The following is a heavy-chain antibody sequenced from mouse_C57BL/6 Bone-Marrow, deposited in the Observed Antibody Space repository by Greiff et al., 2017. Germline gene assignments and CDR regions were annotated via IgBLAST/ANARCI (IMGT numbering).Heavy chain of an antibody. CDR3: TRDPLAY. CDR2: ICSGGDYI. J-gene: IGHJ3*01. Sequence: EVKLMESGEGLVKPGGSLKLSCAASGFTFSSYAMSWVRPTPEKRLAWVAYICSGGDYIYYADTVQGRFTISRDNARNTLYLQMSSLKSEDTAMYYCTRDPLAYWGQGTLVTVSA. V-gene: IGHV5-9-1*02. CDR1: GFTFSSYA.